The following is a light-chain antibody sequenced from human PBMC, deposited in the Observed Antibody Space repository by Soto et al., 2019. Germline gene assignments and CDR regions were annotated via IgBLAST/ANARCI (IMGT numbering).Light chain of an antibody. Sequence: EIVLTQSPGTLSLSPGERATLSCRASQSVSSNYIAWYQQNPGQAPRLLIYGASTRATGIPDRFSGSGSGTDFTLTISRLESEDFAVYFCQQYGRSPPFAFGQGTKVEIK. CDR3: QQYGRSPPFA. J-gene: IGKJ2*01. CDR2: GAS. V-gene: IGKV3-20*01. CDR1: QSVSSNY.